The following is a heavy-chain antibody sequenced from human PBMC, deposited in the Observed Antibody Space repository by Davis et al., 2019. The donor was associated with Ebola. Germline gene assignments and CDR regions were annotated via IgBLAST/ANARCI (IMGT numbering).Heavy chain of an antibody. J-gene: IGHJ6*03. V-gene: IGHV3-21*01. Sequence: GESLKISCAASGFTFSSYSMNWVRQAPGKGLEWVSSISSSSSYIYYADSVKGRFTISRDNAKNSLYLQMNSLRAEDTAVYYCATVGRGYYYYYYMDVWGKGTTVTVSS. CDR1: GFTFSSYS. CDR3: ATVGRGYYYYYYMDV. CDR2: ISSSSSYI. D-gene: IGHD2-15*01.